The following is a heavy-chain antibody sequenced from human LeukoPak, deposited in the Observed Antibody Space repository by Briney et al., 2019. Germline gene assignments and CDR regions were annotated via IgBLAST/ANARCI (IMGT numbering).Heavy chain of an antibody. CDR3: ARSPSVLRFLEWAPHYCYMDV. Sequence: SETLSLTCTVSGGSISSYYWSWIRQPPGKGLEWIGYIYYSGSTNYNPSLKSRVTISVDTSKNQFSLKLSSVTAADTAVYYCARSPSVLRFLEWAPHYCYMDVWGKGTTVTVSS. V-gene: IGHV4-59*01. D-gene: IGHD3-3*01. J-gene: IGHJ6*03. CDR1: GGSISSYY. CDR2: IYYSGST.